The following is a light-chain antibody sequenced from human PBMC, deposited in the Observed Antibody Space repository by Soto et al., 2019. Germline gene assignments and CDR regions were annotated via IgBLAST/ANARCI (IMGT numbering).Light chain of an antibody. V-gene: IGLV2-8*01. CDR2: EVS. CDR1: SSDVGGYNY. Sequence: QSVLTQPPSASGSPGQSVTISCTGTSSDVGGYNYVSWYQQHPGKAPKLMIYEVSKRPSGVPDRFSGSKSGNTASLTVSGLQAEDEAAYYCSSYAGSNNPVVFGGGTQLTVL. J-gene: IGLJ2*01. CDR3: SSYAGSNNPVV.